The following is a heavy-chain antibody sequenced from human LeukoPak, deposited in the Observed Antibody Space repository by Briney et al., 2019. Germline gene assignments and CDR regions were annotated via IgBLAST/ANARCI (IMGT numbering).Heavy chain of an antibody. V-gene: IGHV3-23*01. D-gene: IGHD4-17*01. Sequence: AGGSLRLSCASSGLTFSKYAMTWVRQAAGQGVEGVSSISAGGRTSYTDSVKGRFTVYRDNPKHTPYLQMNSLSARDTALYYCANDPTGDYLRALDAWGQATIVAVSS. CDR2: ISAGGRT. CDR1: GLTFSKYA. J-gene: IGHJ3*01. CDR3: ANDPTGDYLRALDA.